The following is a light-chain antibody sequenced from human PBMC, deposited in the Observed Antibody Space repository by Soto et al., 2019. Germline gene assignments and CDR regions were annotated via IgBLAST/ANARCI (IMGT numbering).Light chain of an antibody. CDR3: SSYTSGSSYV. CDR2: DVS. J-gene: IGLJ1*01. CDR1: SSDVGTYNS. V-gene: IGLV2-14*01. Sequence: QSVLTQPAAVSGSPGQSIAISCTGTSSDVGTYNSVPWYQQYPGKAPKLMIHDVSNRPSGVSDRFSGSKSGNTASLTISGLQSEDEADYYCSSYTSGSSYVFGSGTKVTVL.